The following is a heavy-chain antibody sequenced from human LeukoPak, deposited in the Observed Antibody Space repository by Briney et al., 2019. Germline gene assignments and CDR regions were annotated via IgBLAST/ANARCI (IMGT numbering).Heavy chain of an antibody. CDR3: ARAFRSGYSDY. J-gene: IGHJ4*02. Sequence: PGGSLRLSCAASGFTFNTYSMNWVRQAPGKGLEWVSSISGSSKYIYYADSVKGRFTISRDNAKNSLYLQMNSLRAEDTAVYYCARAFRSGYSDYWGQGTLVTVSS. CDR1: GFTFNTYS. V-gene: IGHV3-21*01. CDR2: ISGSSKYI. D-gene: IGHD3-22*01.